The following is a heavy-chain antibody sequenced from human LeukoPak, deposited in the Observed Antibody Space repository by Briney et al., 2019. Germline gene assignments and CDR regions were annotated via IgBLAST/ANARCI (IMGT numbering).Heavy chain of an antibody. V-gene: IGHV4-39*07. CDR3: ARVGYSSSWYGDYFDY. J-gene: IGHJ4*02. D-gene: IGHD6-13*01. CDR1: SGSISNSNYY. CDR2: IFYDGSP. Sequence: PSETLSLTCTVSSGSISNSNYYWGWIRQPPGKGLEWIGSIFYDGSPDYNPSLKSRVTISVDTSKNQFSLKLSSVTAADTAVYYCARVGYSSSWYGDYFDYWGQGTLVTVSS.